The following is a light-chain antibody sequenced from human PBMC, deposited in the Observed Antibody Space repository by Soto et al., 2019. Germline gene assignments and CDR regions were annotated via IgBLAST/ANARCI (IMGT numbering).Light chain of an antibody. CDR2: EGS. V-gene: IGLV2-23*01. Sequence: QSVLTQPASVSGSPGQSITISCTGTSSDVGSYNLVSWYQQHPGKAPKLMIYEGSKWPSGVSNRFSGSKSGNTASLTISGLQAEDEADYYCCSYAGSSIPYVFGTGTKVTVL. CDR1: SSDVGSYNL. J-gene: IGLJ1*01. CDR3: CSYAGSSIPYV.